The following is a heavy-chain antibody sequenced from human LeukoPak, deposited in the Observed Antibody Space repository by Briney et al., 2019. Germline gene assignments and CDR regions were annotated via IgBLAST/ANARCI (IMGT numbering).Heavy chain of an antibody. J-gene: IGHJ4*02. Sequence: GGSLRLSCAASGFTFSSYGMYWVRQAPGKGLEYVSAIRSHGDSTYYTNSVKGRFTIFRNNSKNTLYLQMGSLRSEDTAVYFCARAISGYLNAWGQGTLVTVSP. CDR1: GFTFSSYG. CDR3: ARAISGYLNA. V-gene: IGHV3-64*01. CDR2: IRSHGDST. D-gene: IGHD3-22*01.